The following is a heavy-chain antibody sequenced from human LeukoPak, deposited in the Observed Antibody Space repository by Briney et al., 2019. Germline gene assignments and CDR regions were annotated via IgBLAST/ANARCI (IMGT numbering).Heavy chain of an antibody. J-gene: IGHJ4*02. V-gene: IGHV3-53*01. CDR3: AVGYYYDSSGTFDY. D-gene: IGHD3-22*01. CDR2: IYSGGST. CDR1: GFTVSSNY. Sequence: GGSLRLSCAASGFTVSSNYMSWVRQAPGKGLEWVSVIYSGGSTYYADSVKGRFTISRDNPKNTLYLQMNSLRAEDTAVYYCAVGYYYDSSGTFDYWGQGTLVTVSS.